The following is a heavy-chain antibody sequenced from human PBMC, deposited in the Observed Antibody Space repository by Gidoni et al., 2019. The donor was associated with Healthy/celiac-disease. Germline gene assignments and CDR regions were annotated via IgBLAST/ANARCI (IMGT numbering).Heavy chain of an antibody. CDR1: GFTLSRYG. Sequence: VQLVESGGGVVQPGRSLRLSCAASGFTLSRYGLHWVRQAPGKGLEWGAVISYDGSNKYYADSVKGRFNISRDNSKNTLYLQMNSLRAEDTAVYYCARDEGCSGGSCYPPSGLLDYWGQGTLVTVSS. D-gene: IGHD2-15*01. J-gene: IGHJ4*02. V-gene: IGHV3-30*03. CDR2: ISYDGSNK. CDR3: ARDEGCSGGSCYPPSGLLDY.